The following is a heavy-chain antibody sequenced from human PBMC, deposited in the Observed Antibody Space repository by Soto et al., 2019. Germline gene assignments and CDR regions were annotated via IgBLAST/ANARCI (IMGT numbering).Heavy chain of an antibody. CDR3: ARATYYDFWSGYSEKHYYYYYYMDV. CDR2: IYYSGST. V-gene: IGHV4-59*08. Sequence: SETLSLTCTVSGGSISSYDWSWIRKPPGKGLEWIGYIYYSGSTNYNPSLKSRVTISVDTSKNQFSLKLSSVTAADTAVYYCARATYYDFWSGYSEKHYYYYYYMDVWGKGTTVTVSS. D-gene: IGHD3-3*01. CDR1: GGSISSYD. J-gene: IGHJ6*03.